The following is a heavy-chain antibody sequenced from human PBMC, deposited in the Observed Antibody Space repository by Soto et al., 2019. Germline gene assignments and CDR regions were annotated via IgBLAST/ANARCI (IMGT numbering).Heavy chain of an antibody. Sequence: QVQLQESGPGLVKPSQTLSLTCTVSGGSISSGGYYWSWIRQHPGKGLEWIGYIYYSGSTYYNPSLKDRVTISVDTSKNQFSLKLSSVTAADTAVYYCARVRKSSGSVRWFDPWGQGTLVTVSS. J-gene: IGHJ5*02. CDR2: IYYSGST. CDR1: GGSISSGGYY. V-gene: IGHV4-31*03. CDR3: ARVRKSSGSVRWFDP. D-gene: IGHD3-22*01.